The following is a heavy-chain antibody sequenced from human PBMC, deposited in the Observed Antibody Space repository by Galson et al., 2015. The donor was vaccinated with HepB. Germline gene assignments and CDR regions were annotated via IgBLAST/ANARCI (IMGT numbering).Heavy chain of an antibody. CDR1: GFTFNNAY. D-gene: IGHD3-3*01. Sequence: SLRLSCAASGFTFNNAYMSWVRQAPGKGLEWLGRIKSKTDGGTTDYAAPMKGRFIISRDDSKNTLYLHMNSLKTEDTAVYHCTTTLLGVLEWPEAFDIWGQGTMVTVS. V-gene: IGHV3-15*01. CDR2: IKSKTDGGTT. CDR3: TTTLLGVLEWPEAFDI. J-gene: IGHJ3*02.